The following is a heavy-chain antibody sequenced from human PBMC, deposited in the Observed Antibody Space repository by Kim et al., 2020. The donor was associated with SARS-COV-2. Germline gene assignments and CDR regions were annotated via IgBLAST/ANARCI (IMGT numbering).Heavy chain of an antibody. V-gene: IGHV4-31*03. CDR1: GVSISSCGYH. J-gene: IGHJ4*01. CDR2: IYYSGCT. CDR3: ARDVSGAYFDY. Sequence: SETLSLSCTVSGVSISSCGYHWSWIRQHPGKGLEWIGYIYYSGCTYYNPSLKSRVTISVDTSKNQFSLKLSSVTAADTAVDYCARDVSGAYFDYWGHGTL. D-gene: IGHD3-10*01.